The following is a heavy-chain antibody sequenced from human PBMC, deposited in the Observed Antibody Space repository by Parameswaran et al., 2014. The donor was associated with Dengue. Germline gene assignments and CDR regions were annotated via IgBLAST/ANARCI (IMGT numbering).Heavy chain of an antibody. Sequence: VRQMPGKGLEWMGIIYPGDSDTRYSPSFQGQVTISADKSISTAYLQWSSLKASDTAMYYCARHGAGSTSYGILGGITIFGVVMDVWGQGTTVTVSS. CDR2: IYPGDSDT. CDR3: ARHGAGSTSYGILGGITIFGVVMDV. J-gene: IGHJ6*02. V-gene: IGHV5-51*01. D-gene: IGHD3-3*01.